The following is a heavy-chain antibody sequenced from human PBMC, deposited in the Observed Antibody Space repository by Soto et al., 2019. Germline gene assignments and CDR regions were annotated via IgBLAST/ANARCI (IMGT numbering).Heavy chain of an antibody. J-gene: IGHJ6*02. CDR2: ISWNSGSI. V-gene: IGHV3-9*01. CDR3: AKDIGIAAARGMDV. CDR1: GFTFDDYA. Sequence: EVQLVESGGGLVQPGRSLRLSCAASGFTFDDYAMHWVRQAPGKGLEWVSGISWNSGSIGYADSVKGRFTISRDNAKNSLYLQMNSLRAEDTALYYCAKDIGIAAARGMDVWGQGTTVTVSS. D-gene: IGHD6-13*01.